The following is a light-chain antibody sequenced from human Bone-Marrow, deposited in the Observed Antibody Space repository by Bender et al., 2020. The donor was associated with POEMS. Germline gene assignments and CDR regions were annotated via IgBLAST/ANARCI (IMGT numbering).Light chain of an antibody. V-gene: IGLV3-25*03. CDR3: QSADITTTYVI. CDR2: RDT. J-gene: IGLJ2*01. CDR1: ALPRKH. Sequence: SYELTQPPSVSVSPGQTARITCSGDALPRKHAYWYQQKSGQAPVLVMSRDTQRPSGIPERFSGTSSGTKVTLTISGVQAEDEADYYCQSADITTTYVIFGGGTRLTVL.